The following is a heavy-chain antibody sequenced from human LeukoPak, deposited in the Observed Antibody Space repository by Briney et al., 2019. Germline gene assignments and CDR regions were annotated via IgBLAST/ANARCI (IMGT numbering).Heavy chain of an antibody. CDR2: INHSGST. D-gene: IGHD5-12*01. CDR3: AREGYEEGRAFDI. Sequence: SETLSLTCAVSGGSISCYHWSWIRQPPGKGLEWIGEINHSGSTNYNPSLKSRVTISVDTSKNQFSLKLSSVTAADTAVYYCAREGYEEGRAFDIWGQGTMVTVSS. J-gene: IGHJ3*02. CDR1: GGSISCYH. V-gene: IGHV4-34*01.